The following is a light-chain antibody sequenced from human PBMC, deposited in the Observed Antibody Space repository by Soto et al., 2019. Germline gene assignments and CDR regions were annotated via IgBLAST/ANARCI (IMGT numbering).Light chain of an antibody. Sequence: QSALTQPASVSGSPGQSITISCAGTSSDVGAYNYVSWYQQHPGKAPKLVIYEVGDRPSGVSNRFSGSKSGNTASLTISGLQAEDEADYYCSSYTISTTQVFGGGTKLTVL. CDR2: EVG. V-gene: IGLV2-14*01. CDR1: SSDVGAYNY. J-gene: IGLJ3*02. CDR3: SSYTISTTQV.